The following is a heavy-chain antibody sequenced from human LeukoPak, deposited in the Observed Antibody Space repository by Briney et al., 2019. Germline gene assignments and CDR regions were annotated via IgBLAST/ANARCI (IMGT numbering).Heavy chain of an antibody. J-gene: IGHJ4*02. V-gene: IGHV4-30-2*01. CDR1: GGSISSGGYS. Sequence: PSETLSLTCAVSGGSISSGGYSWSWIRQPPGKGLEWIGYIYHSGSTYYNPSLKSQVTISVDTSKNQFSLKLSSVTAADTAVYYCARGAFIVQLWFMNTRSFDYWGQGTLVTVSS. D-gene: IGHD5-18*01. CDR3: ARGAFIVQLWFMNTRSFDY. CDR2: IYHSGST.